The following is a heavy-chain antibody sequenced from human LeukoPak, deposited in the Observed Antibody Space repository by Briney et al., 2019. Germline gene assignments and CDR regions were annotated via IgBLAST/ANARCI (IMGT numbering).Heavy chain of an antibody. V-gene: IGHV3-7*01. CDR2: IKQDGSEK. J-gene: IGHJ4*02. CDR1: GFTFSSYW. D-gene: IGHD3-22*01. CDR3: ARDPYYYDSSGYSAFDY. Sequence: TGGSLRLSCAASGFTFSSYWMSWVRQAPGKGLEWVANIKQDGSEKYYVDSVKGRFTISRDNAKNSLYLQMNSLRAEDTAVYYCARDPYYYDSSGYSAFDYWGQGTLVTVSS.